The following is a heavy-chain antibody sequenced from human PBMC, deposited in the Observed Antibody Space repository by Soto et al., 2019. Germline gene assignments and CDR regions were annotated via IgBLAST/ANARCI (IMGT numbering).Heavy chain of an antibody. CDR2: IYWDGDK. V-gene: IGHV2-5*02. J-gene: IGHJ5*01. CDR3: VHATWARLDS. D-gene: IGHD1-26*01. Sequence: SGPTLVNPTQTLTLTCTFSGFSLTTRTVGVGWVRHPPGEALKWLALIYWDGDKLDNRSLKNRLTIAKDTSNNQVGLTMSNMAPVDTATSYCVHATWARLDSGGTGTRVTVSS. CDR1: GFSLTTRTVG.